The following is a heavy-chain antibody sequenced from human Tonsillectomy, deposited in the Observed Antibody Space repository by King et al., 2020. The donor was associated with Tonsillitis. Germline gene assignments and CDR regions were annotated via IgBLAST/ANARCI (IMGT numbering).Heavy chain of an antibody. V-gene: IGHV3-23*04. J-gene: IGHJ6*02. D-gene: IGHD2-2*01. CDR3: AREGKPSAIFGLYGYYYGLDL. CDR1: GFSFGSYA. Sequence: VQLVESGGHWVQPGGSLRLSCAASGFSFGSYAMSWVRQAPEKGLEWVSDISHNSDSTYYGDSVKGRFTISRDNSKSTLYLQMNSLRVEDTAVYYCAREGKPSAIFGLYGYYYGLDLWGQGTTVTVSS. CDR2: ISHNSDST.